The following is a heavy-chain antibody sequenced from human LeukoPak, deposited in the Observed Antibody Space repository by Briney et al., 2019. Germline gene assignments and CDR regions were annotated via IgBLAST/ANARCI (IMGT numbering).Heavy chain of an antibody. J-gene: IGHJ3*02. CDR3: ARASYDSSGGAFDI. CDR2: ISYDGSNK. V-gene: IGHV3-30*01. Sequence: GRSLRLSCAASGFTFSSYAMHWVRQAPGKGVEGVAVISYDGSNKYYADSVKGRFTISRDNSKNTLYLQMNSLRAEDTAVYYCARASYDSSGGAFDIWGQGTMVTVSS. D-gene: IGHD3-22*01. CDR1: GFTFSSYA.